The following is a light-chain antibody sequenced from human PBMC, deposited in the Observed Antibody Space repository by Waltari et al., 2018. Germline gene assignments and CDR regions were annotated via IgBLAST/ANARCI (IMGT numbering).Light chain of an antibody. Sequence: VLTKSPGTLSLSPGERATLSCRASQSLTKKYLVWYQQQPGQAPRHLIYGASSRAAGIPDMFSGSGSGTDYTLTISRLEPDDSAVYYCQQYGSSVMYTFGQGTKLEI. CDR2: GAS. CDR1: QSLTKKY. CDR3: QQYGSSVMYT. J-gene: IGKJ2*01. V-gene: IGKV3-20*01.